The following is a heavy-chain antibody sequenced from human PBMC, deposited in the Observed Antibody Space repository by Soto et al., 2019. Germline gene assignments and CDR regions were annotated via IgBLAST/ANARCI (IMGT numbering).Heavy chain of an antibody. D-gene: IGHD6-13*01. Sequence: QVQLVQSGAEVKKPGSSVKVSCKASGGTFSSYAISWVRQAPEQGLEWMGGIIPIFGTANYAQKFQGRVTITADESTSTAYMELSSLRSEDTAVYYCARVWSRYSSYNNWFDPWGQGTLVTVSS. V-gene: IGHV1-69*01. CDR3: ARVWSRYSSYNNWFDP. J-gene: IGHJ5*02. CDR1: GGTFSSYA. CDR2: IIPIFGTA.